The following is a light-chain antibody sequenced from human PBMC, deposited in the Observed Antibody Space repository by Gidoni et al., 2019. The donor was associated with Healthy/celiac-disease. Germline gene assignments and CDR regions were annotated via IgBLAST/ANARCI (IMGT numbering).Light chain of an antibody. Sequence: DIQMTQSPSSLSASVGDRVTITCRASQSISSYLNWYQQKPGKAPKLLIYAASSLQSGVPSRFSGSGSGTDFTLTISSLQPEDFATYYCQQSYSTPSVWTFGQXTKVEIK. V-gene: IGKV1-39*01. CDR3: QQSYSTPSVWT. CDR1: QSISSY. CDR2: AAS. J-gene: IGKJ1*01.